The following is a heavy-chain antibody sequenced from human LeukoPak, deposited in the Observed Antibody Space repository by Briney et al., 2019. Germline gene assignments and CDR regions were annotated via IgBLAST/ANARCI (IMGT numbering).Heavy chain of an antibody. CDR3: ARSPITVAGYFDF. V-gene: IGHV5-51*01. Sequence: GESLKISCKGSGYSFTTYWIAWVRQMPGKGLECLGLFYPADSETRYSPSFQGQVTFSADKSINTAYLQWSSLKASDTAIYYCARSPITVAGYFDFWGQGTLVTVSS. D-gene: IGHD6-13*01. CDR1: GYSFTTYW. J-gene: IGHJ4*02. CDR2: FYPADSET.